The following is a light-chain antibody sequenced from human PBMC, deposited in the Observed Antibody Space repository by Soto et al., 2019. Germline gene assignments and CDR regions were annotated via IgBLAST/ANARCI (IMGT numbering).Light chain of an antibody. Sequence: EFVLTQSPGTLSLSPGDRATLSCRASQTVRNNYLAWYQQKPGQAPKLLIHEASSRATGIPDRFSGGGSGTEFILTISRLEPEDFATYYCQQHANYPITFGGGTKVDIK. CDR1: QTVRNNY. V-gene: IGKV3-20*01. CDR3: QQHANYPIT. J-gene: IGKJ4*01. CDR2: EAS.